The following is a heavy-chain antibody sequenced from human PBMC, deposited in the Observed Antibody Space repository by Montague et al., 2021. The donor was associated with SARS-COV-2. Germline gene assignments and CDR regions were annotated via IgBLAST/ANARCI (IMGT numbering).Heavy chain of an antibody. CDR1: SGTVWRSTGAD. J-gene: IGHJ3*02. CDR3: ASPTYYYDSSGSDAFDI. D-gene: IGHD3-22*01. V-gene: IGHV4-39*01. CDR2: IYCWKRT. Sequence: SETLSLTCRRPSGTVWRSTGADRRSTRLTSSHQLLTDTIYCWKRTYYNSSLKSRVTIFVDTSKNQFSLKLSSVTAADTAVYYCASPTYYYDSSGSDAFDIWGQGTMVTVSS.